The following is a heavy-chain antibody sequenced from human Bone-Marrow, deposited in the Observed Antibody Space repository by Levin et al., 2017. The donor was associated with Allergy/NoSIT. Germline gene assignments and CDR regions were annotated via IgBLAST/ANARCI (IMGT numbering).Heavy chain of an antibody. CDR1: GFTFDNFA. CDR3: TRIYCSSTSCYAVFFQH. Sequence: GGSLRLSCTVSGFTFDNFAMTWVRQAPGKGPEWVGFIRTKAYGETTEYAASVKGRFTISKDDSKSIAYLQMNSLKTEDTAVYYCTRIYCSSTSCYAVFFQHWGQGTLVTVSS. V-gene: IGHV3-49*04. J-gene: IGHJ1*01. D-gene: IGHD2-2*01. CDR2: IRTKAYGETT.